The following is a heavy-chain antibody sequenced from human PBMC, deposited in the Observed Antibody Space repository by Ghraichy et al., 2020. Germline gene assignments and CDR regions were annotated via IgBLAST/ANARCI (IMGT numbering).Heavy chain of an antibody. CDR3: ARVASGSYYWGYSFDY. CDR1: GGSISSYY. Sequence: SETLSLTCTVSGGSISSYYWSWIRQPPGKGLEWIGYIYYSGSTNYNPSLKSRVTISVDTSKNQFSLKLSSVTAADTAVYYCARVASGSYYWGYSFDYWGQGTLVTVSS. J-gene: IGHJ4*02. D-gene: IGHD1-26*01. CDR2: IYYSGST. V-gene: IGHV4-59*01.